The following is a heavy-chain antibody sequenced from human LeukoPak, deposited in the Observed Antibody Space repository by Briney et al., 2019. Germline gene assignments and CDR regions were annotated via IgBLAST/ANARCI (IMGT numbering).Heavy chain of an antibody. Sequence: KSSETLSLTCTVSGGSISSYYWSWIRQPAGKGLEWIGRIYTSGSTNYNPSLKSRVTMSIDTSKNQFSLKLSSVTAADTAVYYCARDQTYYDSSCYSLYAFDIWGQGTMVTVSS. CDR3: ARDQTYYDSSCYSLYAFDI. J-gene: IGHJ3*02. V-gene: IGHV4-4*07. CDR1: GGSISSYY. CDR2: IYTSGST. D-gene: IGHD3-22*01.